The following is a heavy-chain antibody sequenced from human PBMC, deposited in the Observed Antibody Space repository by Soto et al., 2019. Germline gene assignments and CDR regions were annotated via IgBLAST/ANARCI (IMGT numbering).Heavy chain of an antibody. V-gene: IGHV4-34*01. Sequence: PSETLSLTCAVYGGSFSGYYWDWIRQPPGKGLEWIGEINPDGATNYTPSLRGRVTISIDTSRNQFSLKLSSVTAADTAVYYCAGGQRSGPFFDYWGQGALVTVSS. CDR1: GGSFSGYY. J-gene: IGHJ4*02. CDR3: AGGQRSGPFFDY. CDR2: INPDGAT.